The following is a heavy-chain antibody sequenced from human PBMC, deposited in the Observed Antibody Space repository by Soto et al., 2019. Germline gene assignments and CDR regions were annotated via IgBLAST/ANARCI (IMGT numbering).Heavy chain of an antibody. CDR2: ICYSGST. CDR3: ARTTGSIAARPNWFDP. V-gene: IGHV4-39*01. D-gene: IGHD6-6*01. J-gene: IGHJ5*02. Sequence: QLQLQESGPGLVKPSETLSLTCTVSGGSISSSSYYWGWIRQPPGKGLEWIGSICYSGSTYYNPSLKSRVTISVDTSKNQFSLKLSSVTAADTAVYYCARTTGSIAARPNWFDPWGQGTLVTVSS. CDR1: GGSISSSSYY.